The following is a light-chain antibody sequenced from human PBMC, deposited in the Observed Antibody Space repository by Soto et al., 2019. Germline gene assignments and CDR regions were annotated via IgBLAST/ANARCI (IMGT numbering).Light chain of an antibody. CDR1: ASNIGNDY. Sequence: QSVLTQPPSVSAAPGHKVTISCSGTASNIGNDYVSWYQQLPGEAPQLLIYDNNRRPSGIPDRFSGSRSDTSATLGITGLQTGDEADYYCGAWDSSLNVYVFGTGTKVT. CDR3: GAWDSSLNVYV. J-gene: IGLJ1*01. CDR2: DNN. V-gene: IGLV1-51*01.